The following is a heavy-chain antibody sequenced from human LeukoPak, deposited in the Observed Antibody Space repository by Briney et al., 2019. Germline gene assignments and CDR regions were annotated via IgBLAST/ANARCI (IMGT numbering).Heavy chain of an antibody. CDR1: GGTFSSYA. J-gene: IGHJ4*02. CDR3: ASVRDGYNYFDY. Sequence: SVKVSCKASGGTFSSYAISWVRQAPGQGVEWMGGIIPIFGTANYAQKFQGRVTMTADESTSTAYTELSSLRSEDTAVYYCASVRDGYNYFDYWGQGTPVTVSS. V-gene: IGHV1-69*13. D-gene: IGHD5-24*01. CDR2: IIPIFGTA.